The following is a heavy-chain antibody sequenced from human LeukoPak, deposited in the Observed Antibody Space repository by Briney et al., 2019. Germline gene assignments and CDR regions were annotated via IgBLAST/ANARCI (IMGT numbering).Heavy chain of an antibody. Sequence: SETLSLTCNVSGVSIRSYYWSRIRQPPGKGLEWIGYISYSGSTNYNPSLKSRVTISLDTSTSHFSLNVTSVTAADTAVYYCARDRDYVGGFDPWGQGILVTVSS. CDR1: GVSIRSYY. CDR2: ISYSGST. J-gene: IGHJ5*02. D-gene: IGHD2-21*01. V-gene: IGHV4-59*01. CDR3: ARDRDYVGGFDP.